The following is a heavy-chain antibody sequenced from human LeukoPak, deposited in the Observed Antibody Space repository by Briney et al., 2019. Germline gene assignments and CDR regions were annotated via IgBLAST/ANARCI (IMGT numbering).Heavy chain of an antibody. D-gene: IGHD1-26*01. CDR2: ISYDGSNK. CDR1: GFTFSSYG. J-gene: IGHJ4*02. Sequence: PGGSLRLSCAASGFTFSSYGMHWVRQAPGKGLEWVAVISYDGSNKYYVDSVKGRFTISRDNSKNTLYLQMNSLRAEDTAVYYCAKADAGWELLHFDYWGQGTLVTVSS. V-gene: IGHV3-30*18. CDR3: AKADAGWELLHFDY.